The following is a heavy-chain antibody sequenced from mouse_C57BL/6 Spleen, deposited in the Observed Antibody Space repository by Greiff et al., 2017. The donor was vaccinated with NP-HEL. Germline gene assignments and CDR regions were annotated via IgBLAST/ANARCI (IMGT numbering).Heavy chain of an antibody. CDR2: IDPSDSET. CDR3: ARNYGSSWYYWYFDV. V-gene: IGHV1-52*01. J-gene: IGHJ1*03. Sequence: VQLQQPGAELVRPGSSVKLSCKASGYTFTSYWMHWVKQRPIQGLEWIGNIDPSDSETHYNQKFKDKATLTVDKSSSTAYMQLSSLTSEDSAVYYCARNYGSSWYYWYFDVWGTGTTVTVSS. D-gene: IGHD1-1*01. CDR1: GYTFTSYW.